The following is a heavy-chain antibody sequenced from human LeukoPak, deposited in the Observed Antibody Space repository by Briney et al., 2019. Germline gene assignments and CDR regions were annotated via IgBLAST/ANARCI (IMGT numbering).Heavy chain of an antibody. D-gene: IGHD3-3*01. V-gene: IGHV1-69*06. CDR3: ARDRYYDFWSGSHYFDY. J-gene: IGHJ4*02. CDR2: IIPIFGTA. Sequence: SVTVSCTASGGTFSSYAISWVRQAPGQGLEWMGGIIPIFGTANYAQKFQGRVTITADKSTSTAYMELSSLRSEDTAVYYCARDRYYDFWSGSHYFDYWGQGTLVTVSS. CDR1: GGTFSSYA.